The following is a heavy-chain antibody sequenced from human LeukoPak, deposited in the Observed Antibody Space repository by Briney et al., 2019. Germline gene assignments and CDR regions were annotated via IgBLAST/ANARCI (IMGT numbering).Heavy chain of an antibody. CDR2: ISGSGDRT. CDR3: AAQKRGSYRTYYFDY. Sequence: PGGSLRLSCAASGFTFSNYAMNWVRQAPGKGLEWVSIISGSGDRTYYTDSVKGRFTISRDNSKYTLYLQMNSLRAEDTAVYYCAAQKRGSYRTYYFDYWGQGTLVTVSS. CDR1: GFTFSNYA. D-gene: IGHD3-16*02. V-gene: IGHV3-23*01. J-gene: IGHJ4*02.